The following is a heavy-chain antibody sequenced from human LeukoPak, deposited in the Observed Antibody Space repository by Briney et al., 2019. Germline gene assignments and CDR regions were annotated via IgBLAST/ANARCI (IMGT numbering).Heavy chain of an antibody. CDR1: GYTFSNYA. J-gene: IGHJ6*03. CDR3: ARGAAGTHYYYYYYMDV. CDR2: MNPNSGNT. V-gene: IGHV1-8*01. D-gene: IGHD6-13*01. Sequence: ASVKVSCKASGYTFSNYAMNWVRQAPGQGLEWMGWMNPNSGNTGYAQKFQGRVTITRNTSISTAYMELSSLRSEDTAVYYCARGAAGTHYYYYYYMDVWGKGTTVTVSS.